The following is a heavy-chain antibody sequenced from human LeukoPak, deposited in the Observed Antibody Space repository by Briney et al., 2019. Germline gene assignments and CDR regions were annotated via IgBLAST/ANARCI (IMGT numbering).Heavy chain of an antibody. D-gene: IGHD3-3*01. V-gene: IGHV1-18*01. J-gene: IGHJ6*02. CDR1: GYTFTSYG. CDR2: ISAYNGNT. CDR3: ARDLRRYDFWSGVLRAYYGMDV. Sequence: ASVKVSCKASGYTFTSYGISWVRQAPGQGLEWMGWISAYNGNTNYAQKLQGRVTMTTDTSTSTACMELRSLGSDDTAVYYCARDLRRYDFWSGVLRAYYGMDVWGQGTTVTVSS.